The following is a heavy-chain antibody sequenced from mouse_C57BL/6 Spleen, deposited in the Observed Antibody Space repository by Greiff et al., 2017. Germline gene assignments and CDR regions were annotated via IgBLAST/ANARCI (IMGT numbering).Heavy chain of an antibody. CDR3: AKGGYFYAMDY. CDR2: ISSGSSTI. D-gene: IGHD2-14*01. V-gene: IGHV5-17*01. CDR1: GFTFSDYG. Sequence: VQLKESGGGLVKPGGSLKLSCAASGFTFSDYGMHWVRQAPEKGLAWVAYISSGSSTIYYADTVKGRFTISRDNAKNTLFLQMTSLRSEDTAMYYCAKGGYFYAMDYWGQGTSVTVSS. J-gene: IGHJ4*01.